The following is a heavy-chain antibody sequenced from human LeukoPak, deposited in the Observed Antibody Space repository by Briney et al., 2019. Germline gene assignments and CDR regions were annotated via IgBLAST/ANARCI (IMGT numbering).Heavy chain of an antibody. CDR3: ARGPSKIRSLTLDY. J-gene: IGHJ4*02. CDR2: IYYSGST. D-gene: IGHD3-3*01. V-gene: IGHV4-39*01. CDR1: GGSISSSSYY. Sequence: SETLSLTCTVSGGSISSSSYYWGWIRQPPGKGLEWIGSIYYSGSTYYNPSLKSRVAISVDTSKNQFSLKLSSVTAADTAVYYCARGPSKIRSLTLDYWGQGTLVTVSS.